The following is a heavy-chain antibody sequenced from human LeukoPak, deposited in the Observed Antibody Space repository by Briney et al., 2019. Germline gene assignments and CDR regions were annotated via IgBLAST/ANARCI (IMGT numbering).Heavy chain of an antibody. CDR1: GYSFTSYW. V-gene: IGHV5-10-1*01. CDR2: IDPSDSYT. CDR3: ARHGIVPFDP. J-gene: IGHJ5*02. D-gene: IGHD2/OR15-2a*01. Sequence: GESLKISCKGSGYSFTSYWISWVRQMPGKGLEWMGRIDPSDSYTNYSPSFQGHVTVSADKSISTAYLQWSSLKASDTAMYYCARHGIVPFDPWGQGTLVTVSS.